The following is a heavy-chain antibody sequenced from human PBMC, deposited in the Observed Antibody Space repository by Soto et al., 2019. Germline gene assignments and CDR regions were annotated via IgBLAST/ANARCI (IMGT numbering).Heavy chain of an antibody. CDR2: ISYDGSNK. Sequence: PGGSLRLSCAASGFTFSSYGMHWVRQAPGKGLEWVAVISYDGSNKYYADSVKGRFTISRDNSKNTLYLQMNSLRAEDTAVYYCAKGSRGFWSGYYGSSDLIYYYYYGMDVWGQGTTVTVSS. CDR1: GFTFSSYG. D-gene: IGHD3-3*01. CDR3: AKGSRGFWSGYYGSSDLIYYYYYGMDV. V-gene: IGHV3-30*18. J-gene: IGHJ6*02.